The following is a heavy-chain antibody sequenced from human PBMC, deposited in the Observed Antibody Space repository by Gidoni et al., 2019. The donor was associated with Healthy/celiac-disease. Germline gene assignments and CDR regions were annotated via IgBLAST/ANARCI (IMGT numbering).Heavy chain of an antibody. CDR3: AMARYCSGGSCGVPFDI. CDR2: IYPGDSDT. CDR1: GYSFTSHW. V-gene: IGHV5-51*01. Sequence: EVQLVQSGAAVKKPGASLTTSCKGSGYSFTSHWIGWVRQRPGKGLEWMGIIYPGDSDTRYSPSFQGQVTISADKSISTAYLQWSSLKASDTAMYYCAMARYCSGGSCGVPFDIWGQGTMVTVSS. J-gene: IGHJ3*02. D-gene: IGHD2-15*01.